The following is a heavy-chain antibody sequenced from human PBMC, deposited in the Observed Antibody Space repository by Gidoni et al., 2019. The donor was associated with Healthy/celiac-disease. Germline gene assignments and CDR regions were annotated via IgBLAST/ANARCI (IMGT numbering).Heavy chain of an antibody. CDR1: GFTFSSYA. D-gene: IGHD3-22*01. J-gene: IGHJ5*02. V-gene: IGHV3-23*04. CDR2: ISGSGGST. Sequence: EVQLVESGGGLVQPGGSLSLSCAASGFTFSSYAMSWVRQAPGKGLEWVSAISGSGGSTYYADSVKGRFTISRDNSKNTLYLQMNSLRAEDTAVYYCAKKGYYYDSSGYPNWFDPWGQGTLVTVSS. CDR3: AKKGYYYDSSGYPNWFDP.